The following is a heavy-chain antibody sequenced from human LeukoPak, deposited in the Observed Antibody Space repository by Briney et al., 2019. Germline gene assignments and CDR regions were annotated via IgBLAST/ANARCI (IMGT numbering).Heavy chain of an antibody. Sequence: GGSLRLSCAASGFTFSDYYMSWIRQAPGKGLESVSYISSSGSTIYYADSVKGRFTISRDNAKNSLYLQMNSLRAEDTAVYYCARIYGDQELYFDYWGQGTLVTVSS. D-gene: IGHD4-17*01. CDR3: ARIYGDQELYFDY. CDR2: ISSSGSTI. CDR1: GFTFSDYY. J-gene: IGHJ4*02. V-gene: IGHV3-11*01.